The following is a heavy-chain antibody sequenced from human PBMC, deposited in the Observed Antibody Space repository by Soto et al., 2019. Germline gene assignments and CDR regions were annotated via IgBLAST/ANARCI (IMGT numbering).Heavy chain of an antibody. CDR3: TTMIQLWLLVDY. CDR2: IRSKAYGGTT. V-gene: IGHV3-49*03. CDR1: GFTFGDYA. D-gene: IGHD5-18*01. Sequence: PGGSLRLSCTASGFTFGDYAMSWFRQAPGKGLEWVGFIRSKAYGGTTEYAASVKGRFTISRDDSKSIAYLQMNSLKTEDTAVYYCTTMIQLWLLVDYWGQGTLVTVSS. J-gene: IGHJ4*02.